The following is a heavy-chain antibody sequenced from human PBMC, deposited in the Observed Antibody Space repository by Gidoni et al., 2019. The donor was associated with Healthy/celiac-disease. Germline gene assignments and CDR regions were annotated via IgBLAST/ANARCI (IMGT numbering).Heavy chain of an antibody. V-gene: IGHV3-33*01. Sequence: QVQLVESGGGVVQPGRSLRLSCAASGFTFSSYGMHWRRQAPGKGLAWVAVIWDDGSNKYYADSVKGRFTISRDNSKNTLYLQMNSLRAEDTAVYYCARDSDYYDSSGYYHSAEYFQHWGQGTLVTVSS. D-gene: IGHD3-22*01. J-gene: IGHJ1*01. CDR1: GFTFSSYG. CDR3: ARDSDYYDSSGYYHSAEYFQH. CDR2: IWDDGSNK.